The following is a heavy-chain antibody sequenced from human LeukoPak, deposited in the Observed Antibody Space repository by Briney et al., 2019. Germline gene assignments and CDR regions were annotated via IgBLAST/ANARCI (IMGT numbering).Heavy chain of an antibody. J-gene: IGHJ4*02. Sequence: GGSLRLSCAASGFTVSSNYMSWVRQAPGKGLEWVSVIYSGGSTYYADSVKGRFTISRDNSKNTLYLQMNSLRAEDTAEYYCARDLLTGYSPFDYWGQGTLVTVSS. CDR1: GFTVSSNY. V-gene: IGHV3-66*01. D-gene: IGHD3-9*01. CDR3: ARDLLTGYSPFDY. CDR2: IYSGGST.